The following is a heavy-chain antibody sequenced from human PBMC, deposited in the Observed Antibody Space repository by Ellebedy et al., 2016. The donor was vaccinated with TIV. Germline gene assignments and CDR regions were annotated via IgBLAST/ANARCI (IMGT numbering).Heavy chain of an antibody. CDR2: ISYDGSNK. CDR3: AKDLRLHP. CDR1: EFNLRKYT. J-gene: IGHJ5*02. Sequence: GESLKISXAASEFNLRKYTMHWVRQAPGKGLEWVAVISYDGSNKYYADSVKGRFTISRDNSKNTLYLQMNSLRAEDTAVYYCAKDLRLHPWGQGTLVTVSS. D-gene: IGHD4-11*01. V-gene: IGHV3-33*05.